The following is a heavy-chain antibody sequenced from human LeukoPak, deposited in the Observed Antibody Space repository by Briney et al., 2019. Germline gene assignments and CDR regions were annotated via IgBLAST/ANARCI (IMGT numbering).Heavy chain of an antibody. CDR3: AMATVTTREGYFDY. D-gene: IGHD4-11*01. CDR1: GFTFSSYS. V-gene: IGHV3-21*01. J-gene: IGHJ4*02. CDR2: ISSSSSYI. Sequence: NPGGSLRLSCAASGFTFSSYSMNWVRQAPGKGLERVSYISSSSSYIYYADAVKGRFTISRDNAKNSLYLQMNSLRAEDTAVYYCAMATVTTREGYFDYWGQGTLVTVSS.